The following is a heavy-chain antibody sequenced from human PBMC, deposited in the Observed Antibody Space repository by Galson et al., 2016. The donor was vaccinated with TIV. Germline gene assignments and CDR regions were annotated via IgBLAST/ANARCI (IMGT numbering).Heavy chain of an antibody. CDR2: IYPAHSET. J-gene: IGHJ4*02. CDR1: GYSFTTYW. V-gene: IGHV5-51*03. CDR3: ASGQYIEN. Sequence: QSGAEVKKPGESLKISCKGSGYSFTTYWIAWVRQMPGKGLEWMGLIYPAHSETRYSPSFQGQVTISADKSISTAYLQWSNLKTSDTAIYYCASGQYIENWGQGTLVTVSS.